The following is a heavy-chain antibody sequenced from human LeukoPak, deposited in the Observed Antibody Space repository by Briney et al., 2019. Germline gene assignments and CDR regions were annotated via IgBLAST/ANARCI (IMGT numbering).Heavy chain of an antibody. Sequence: QPGGSLRLSCAASGFTFRIYAMSWVRQAPGKGLQWVSSITSSGDGTYYADSVKGRFTISRDNSDNMLYLQMNSLRVEDTAVYFCAKDRPNYYGSNGHYYRRDGDYWGQGTLVTLSS. CDR1: GFTFRIYA. CDR3: AKDRPNYYGSNGHYYRRDGDY. J-gene: IGHJ4*02. CDR2: ITSSGDGT. D-gene: IGHD3-22*01. V-gene: IGHV3-23*01.